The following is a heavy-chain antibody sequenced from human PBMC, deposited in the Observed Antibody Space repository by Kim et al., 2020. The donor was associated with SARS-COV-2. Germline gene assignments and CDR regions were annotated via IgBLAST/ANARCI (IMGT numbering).Heavy chain of an antibody. CDR3: ARGLGQNYDILTGYYLDS. Sequence: GRFTISRDNAKKSLYLQMNSLRAEDTAVYYCARGLGQNYDILTGYYLDSWGQGTLVTVSS. D-gene: IGHD3-9*01. J-gene: IGHJ4*02. V-gene: IGHV3-11*05.